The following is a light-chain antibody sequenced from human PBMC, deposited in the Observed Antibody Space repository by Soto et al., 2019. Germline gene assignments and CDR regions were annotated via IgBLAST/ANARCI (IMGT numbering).Light chain of an antibody. CDR2: DVT. V-gene: IGLV2-11*01. CDR1: SNNY. CDR3: CSSSGTYTEVV. Sequence: QSALTQPRSVSGSPGQSVTISCTGISNNYVSWYQQHPGKVPKVIVYDVTLRPSGVSDRFSGSRSGNTASLAISGLRAEDEADYYCCSSSGTYTEVVFGGGTKVIVL. J-gene: IGLJ2*01.